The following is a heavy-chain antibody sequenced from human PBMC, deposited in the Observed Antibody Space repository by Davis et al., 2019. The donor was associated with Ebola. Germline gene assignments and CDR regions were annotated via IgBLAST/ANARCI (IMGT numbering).Heavy chain of an antibody. Sequence: GGSLRLSCAASGFTVGNNYMNWVRQAPGKGLEWVSSISSSSSYIHYADSVKGRFTVSRDNAKNSLYLQINSLRAEDTAVYYCARDRSGSYFGDNYFDYWGQGTLVTVSS. D-gene: IGHD1-26*01. J-gene: IGHJ4*02. CDR1: GFTVGNNY. CDR2: ISSSSSYI. V-gene: IGHV3-21*06. CDR3: ARDRSGSYFGDNYFDY.